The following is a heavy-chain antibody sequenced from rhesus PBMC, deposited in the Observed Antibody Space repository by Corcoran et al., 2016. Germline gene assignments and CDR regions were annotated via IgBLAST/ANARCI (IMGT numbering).Heavy chain of an antibody. D-gene: IGHD3-3*01. CDR3: TRVQYQYYFDY. CDR2: ISESGGTI. Sequence: DVQLVESGGGLVKPGWSLRVSCVAAGFTFSSYEMHWVRADPGKGLEWVSVISESGGTIDYATSAKGGFTISRENAKHSRFLQRNSLRAEDTAVYYCTRVQYQYYFDYWGQGVLGTVSS. J-gene: IGHJ4*01. CDR1: GFTFSSYE. V-gene: IGHV3-100*02.